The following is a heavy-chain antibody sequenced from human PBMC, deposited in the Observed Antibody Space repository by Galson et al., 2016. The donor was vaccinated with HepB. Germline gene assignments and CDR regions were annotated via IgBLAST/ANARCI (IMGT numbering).Heavy chain of an antibody. CDR1: GLTFSKYA. J-gene: IGHJ5*02. CDR2: TKNKANSYTK. Sequence: SLRLSCAMSGLTFSKYAMQWVRQAPGKGLEWVGRTKNKANSYTKEYAASVEGRFTISRDDSKNSLYLQMNSLEIEDTAVYYCAVWFGGRSNSWGQGTLVTVSS. V-gene: IGHV3-72*01. CDR3: AVWFGGRSNS. D-gene: IGHD3-10*01.